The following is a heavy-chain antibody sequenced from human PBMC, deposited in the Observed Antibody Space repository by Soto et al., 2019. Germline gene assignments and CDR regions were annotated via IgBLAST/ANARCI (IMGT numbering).Heavy chain of an antibody. V-gene: IGHV3-48*03. CDR3: VRDNSHIIVTPFDL. J-gene: IGHJ4*02. D-gene: IGHD2-21*01. Sequence: GGSLRLSCAAPGITFSNFEMNWVRQVPGKGLEWLSYISFRGTTTYYAGSVRGRFTISRDNAKNSVFLQMDSLRVEDTAIYYCVRDNSHIIVTPFDLWGQGTLVTVSS. CDR2: ISFRGTTT. CDR1: GITFSNFE.